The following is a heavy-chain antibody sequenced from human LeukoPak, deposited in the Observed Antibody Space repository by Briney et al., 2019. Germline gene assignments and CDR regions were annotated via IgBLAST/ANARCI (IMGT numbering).Heavy chain of an antibody. D-gene: IGHD6-19*01. V-gene: IGHV3-30-3*01. CDR3: ARDYPKVAGKVNAFDI. CDR1: GFTFSSYA. J-gene: IGHJ3*02. CDR2: ISYDGSNK. Sequence: GGSLRLSCAASGFTFSSYAMHWVRQAPGKGLEWVAVISYDGSNKYYADSVKGRFTISRDNSKNTLYLQMNSLRAEDTAVYYCARDYPKVAGKVNAFDIWGQGTMVTVSS.